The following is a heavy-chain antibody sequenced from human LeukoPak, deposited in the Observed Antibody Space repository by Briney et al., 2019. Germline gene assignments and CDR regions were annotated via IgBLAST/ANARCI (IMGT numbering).Heavy chain of an antibody. V-gene: IGHV4-59*01. CDR3: ARTTEAHSWRTRYYDYYMDV. Sequence: SETLSLTCTVSGGSISNYYWSWIRQPPGKGLEWIGYIYYSGSTNYNPSLKSRVTISVDTSKNQFSLKLSSVTAADTAVYYCARTTEAHSWRTRYYDYYMDVWGKGTTVAVSS. CDR2: IYYSGST. CDR1: GGSISNYY. D-gene: IGHD6-13*01. J-gene: IGHJ6*03.